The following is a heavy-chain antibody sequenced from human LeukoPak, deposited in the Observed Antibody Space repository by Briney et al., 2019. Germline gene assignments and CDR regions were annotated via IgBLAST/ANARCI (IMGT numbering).Heavy chain of an antibody. J-gene: IGHJ4*02. Sequence: GGSLRLSCAASGFTFSSYSMNWVRQAPGKGLEWVSSISSSSSCIYYADSVKGRFTISRDNAKNSLYLQMNSLRAEDTAVYYCAAEKIVGAVFDYWGQGTLVTVSS. CDR2: ISSSSSCI. V-gene: IGHV3-21*01. D-gene: IGHD1-26*01. CDR1: GFTFSSYS. CDR3: AAEKIVGAVFDY.